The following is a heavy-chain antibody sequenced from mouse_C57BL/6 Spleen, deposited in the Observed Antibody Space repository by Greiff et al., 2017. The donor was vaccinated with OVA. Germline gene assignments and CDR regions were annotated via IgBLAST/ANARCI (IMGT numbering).Heavy chain of an antibody. CDR1: GYTFTDYN. D-gene: IGHD2-1*01. CDR3: ARTYGNYGWCAY. J-gene: IGHJ3*01. V-gene: IGHV1-22*01. Sequence: VQLKESGPELVKPGASVKMSCKASGYTFTDYNMHWVKQSHGKSLEWIGYINPNNGGTSYNQKFKGKATLTVNKSSSTAYMELRSLTSEDSAVYYCARTYGNYGWCAYWGQGTLVTVSA. CDR2: INPNNGGT.